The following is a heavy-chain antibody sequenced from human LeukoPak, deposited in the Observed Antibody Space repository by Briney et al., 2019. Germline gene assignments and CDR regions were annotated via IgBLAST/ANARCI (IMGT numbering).Heavy chain of an antibody. J-gene: IGHJ3*02. Sequence: ASVKVSCKASGYTFTSYGISWVRQAPGQGREWMGWISAYNGNTNYAQKLQGRVTMTTDTSTSTAYMELRSLRSDDTAVYYCARDSDYYDSSGYYFDAFDIWGQGTMVTVSS. D-gene: IGHD3-22*01. CDR2: ISAYNGNT. V-gene: IGHV1-18*01. CDR1: GYTFTSYG. CDR3: ARDSDYYDSSGYYFDAFDI.